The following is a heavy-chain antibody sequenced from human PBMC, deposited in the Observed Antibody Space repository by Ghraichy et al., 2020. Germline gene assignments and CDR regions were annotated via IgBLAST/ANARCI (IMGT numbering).Heavy chain of an antibody. CDR3: ARDCAFRGSGWYGSPDYYYYYGMDV. Sequence: ASVKVSCKASGYTFTSYGISWVRQAPGQGLEWMGWISAYNGNTNYAQKLQGRVTMTTDTSTSTAYMELRSLRSDDTAVYYCARDCAFRGSGWYGSPDYYYYYGMDVWGQGTTVTVSS. CDR1: GYTFTSYG. D-gene: IGHD6-19*01. J-gene: IGHJ6*02. CDR2: ISAYNGNT. V-gene: IGHV1-18*01.